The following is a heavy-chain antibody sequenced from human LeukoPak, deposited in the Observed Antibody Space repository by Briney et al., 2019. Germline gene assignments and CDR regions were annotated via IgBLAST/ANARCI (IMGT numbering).Heavy chain of an antibody. CDR1: GYTFANYD. V-gene: IGHV1-18*01. J-gene: IGHJ4*02. D-gene: IGHD1-26*01. CDR2: ISAHNGNT. Sequence: GASVKVSCKASGYTFANYDISWVRQAPGQGLEWMGWISAHNGNTEYAQKFQGRVTMTTDTSTSTAYMELRSLRSDDTAVYYCARDQRDGSGRSRSNYYFDYWGQGTLVTVSS. CDR3: ARDQRDGSGRSRSNYYFDY.